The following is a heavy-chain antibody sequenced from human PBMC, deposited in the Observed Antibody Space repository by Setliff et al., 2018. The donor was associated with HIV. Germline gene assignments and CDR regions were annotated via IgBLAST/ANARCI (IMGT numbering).Heavy chain of an antibody. D-gene: IGHD3-22*01. CDR1: GYTFTGYY. J-gene: IGHJ4*01. V-gene: IGHV1-2*06. CDR3: ARGGGAYDNSGKTPY. Sequence: ASVKVSCKASGYTFTGYYMHWVRQAPGQGLEWMGRINPNSGDTDYRQKFQGRVTMTRDTSINTAYMELSRLESDDTAVYYCARGGGAYDNSGKTPYWGKGTQVTVSS. CDR2: INPNSGDT.